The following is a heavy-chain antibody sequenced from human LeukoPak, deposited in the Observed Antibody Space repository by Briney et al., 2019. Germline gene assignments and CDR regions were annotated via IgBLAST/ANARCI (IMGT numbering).Heavy chain of an antibody. CDR2: INSDETTT. J-gene: IGHJ4*02. Sequence: GGSLRLSCAASGFSVSSYWMHWVRQAPGKGLVWVARINSDETTTTYADSVKGRFTISRDNAKNTVYLEMNSLRAEDTAVYYCSRFVVVTAGDYWGQGTLVTVSS. CDR1: GFSVSSYW. V-gene: IGHV3-74*01. D-gene: IGHD2-21*02. CDR3: SRFVVVTAGDY.